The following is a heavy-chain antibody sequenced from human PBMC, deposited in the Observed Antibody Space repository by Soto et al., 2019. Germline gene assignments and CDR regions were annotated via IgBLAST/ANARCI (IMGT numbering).Heavy chain of an antibody. D-gene: IGHD6-19*01. CDR1: GYTFTSYA. CDR2: INAGNGNT. Sequence: QVQIVQSGAEVKKPGASVNLSCKASGYTFTSYAIHWVRQAPGQRLEWMGWINAGNGNTKYSQKFQDRVTITRDTSASTAYMELSSLRSEDTAVYYCARDLGGWPDYWGQGTLVTVSS. CDR3: ARDLGGWPDY. J-gene: IGHJ4*02. V-gene: IGHV1-3*01.